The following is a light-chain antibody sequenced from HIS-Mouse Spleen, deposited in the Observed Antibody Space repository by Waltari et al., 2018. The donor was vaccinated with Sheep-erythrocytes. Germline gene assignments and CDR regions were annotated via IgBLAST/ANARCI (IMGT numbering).Light chain of an antibody. V-gene: IGLV3-21*03. J-gene: IGLJ2*01. Sequence: VLTQPPSVSVAPGKTARITCGGNNIGSKSVHWYQQKPGQAPVLVVYDDSDRPSGSPERFSGSNSGNTATLTISRVEAGDEADYYCQVWKVFGGGTKLTVL. CDR3: QVWKV. CDR2: DDS. CDR1: NIGSKS.